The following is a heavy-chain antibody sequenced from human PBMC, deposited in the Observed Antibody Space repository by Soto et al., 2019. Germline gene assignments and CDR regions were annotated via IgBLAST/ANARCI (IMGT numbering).Heavy chain of an antibody. J-gene: IGHJ6*02. CDR1: GFTFSSYG. CDR2: IWYDGSNK. D-gene: IGHD3-16*01. V-gene: IGHV3-33*01. CDR3: ARLRGPRDGAYGREV. Sequence: QVQMVESGGGVVQPGRSLRLSCAASGFTFSSYGMHWVRQAPGKGLEWVAVIWYDGSNKYYADSVKGRFTISRDNSKNKLYLQMNSLRAEDTAVYYFARLRGPRDGAYGREVCGQGTTVTVSS.